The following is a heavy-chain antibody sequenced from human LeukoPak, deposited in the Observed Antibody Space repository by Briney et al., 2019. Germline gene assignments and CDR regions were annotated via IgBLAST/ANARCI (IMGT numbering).Heavy chain of an antibody. CDR2: ISAYNGNT. J-gene: IGHJ4*02. D-gene: IGHD2-21*02. V-gene: IGHV1-18*01. CDR3: ARGPQYCGGDCYPWGFDY. CDR1: GYTFTSYG. Sequence: ASVKLSCKASGYTFTSYGISWVRQAPGQGLEWMGWISAYNGNTNYAQKLQGRVTMTTDTSTSTAYMELRSLRSDDTAVYYCARGPQYCGGDCYPWGFDYWGQGTLVTVSS.